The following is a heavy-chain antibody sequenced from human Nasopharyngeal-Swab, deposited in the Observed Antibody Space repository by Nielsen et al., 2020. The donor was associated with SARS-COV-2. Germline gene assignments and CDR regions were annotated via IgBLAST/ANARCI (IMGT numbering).Heavy chain of an antibody. CDR3: TRGVPDFGY. CDR1: GYTFTTYD. Sequence: ASVKVSCKASGYTFTTYDINWLRQATGQGLEGMGWMTPNNGATGYAQKFQGRVTLTWDISISTAYVELSSLRSEDTAVYYCTRGVPDFGYWGQGTLVTVSS. V-gene: IGHV1-8*01. J-gene: IGHJ4*02. CDR2: MTPNNGAT.